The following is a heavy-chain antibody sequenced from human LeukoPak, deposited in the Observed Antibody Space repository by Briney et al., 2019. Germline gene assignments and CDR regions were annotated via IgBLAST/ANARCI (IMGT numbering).Heavy chain of an antibody. Sequence: PGGSLRLSCAASGFTFSSYWMSWVRQAPGKGLEWVASIKQDGSEKYYVDSVKGRFTISRDNAKNSLYLQMNSLRAEDTAVYYCASSGSRGERLLDYWGQGTLVTVSS. CDR2: IKQDGSEK. V-gene: IGHV3-7*01. J-gene: IGHJ4*02. CDR3: ASSGSRGERLLDY. CDR1: GFTFSSYW. D-gene: IGHD3-10*01.